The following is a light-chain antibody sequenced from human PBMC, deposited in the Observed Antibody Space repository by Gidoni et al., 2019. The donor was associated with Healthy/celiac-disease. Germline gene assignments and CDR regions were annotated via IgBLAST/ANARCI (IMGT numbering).Light chain of an antibody. J-gene: IGKJ2*01. Sequence: DIQMTQSPSSLSASVGDRVTITCQASQDISIYLNWYQQKPGKAPKLLIYDASNLETGVPSRFSGSGSGTDFTFTISSLQPEDIATYYCQQYDNLPYTFXQXTKLEIK. V-gene: IGKV1-33*01. CDR2: DAS. CDR1: QDISIY. CDR3: QQYDNLPYT.